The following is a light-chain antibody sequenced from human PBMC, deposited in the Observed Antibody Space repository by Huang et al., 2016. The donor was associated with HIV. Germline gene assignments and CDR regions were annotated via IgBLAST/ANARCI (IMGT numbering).Light chain of an antibody. V-gene: IGKV3-11*01. Sequence: EIVLTQSPATLSLSPGERATLSCRASQSVSSYLAWYQQKPGQAPRLLIYDVSNRATGIPGRFSGSGSGTDFTLTISSLEPEDFAVYYCQQRSNWPALGQGTRLEIK. CDR2: DVS. CDR3: QQRSNWPA. CDR1: QSVSSY. J-gene: IGKJ5*01.